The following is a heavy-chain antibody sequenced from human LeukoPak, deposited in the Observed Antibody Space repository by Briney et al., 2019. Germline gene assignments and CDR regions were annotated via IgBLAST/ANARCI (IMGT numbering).Heavy chain of an antibody. CDR3: ARGPTVTTDY. CDR1: GGSISSSSHY. V-gene: IGHV4-39*01. J-gene: IGHJ4*02. D-gene: IGHD4-17*01. CDR2: IYYSGSS. Sequence: SETLSLTCTVSGGSISSSSHYWGWFRQPPGKGLEWIGYIYYSGSSFCNPSLKSRVTMSVDTSKNQFSLRLNSVTAADTAVYYCARGPTVTTDYWGQGTLVTVSS.